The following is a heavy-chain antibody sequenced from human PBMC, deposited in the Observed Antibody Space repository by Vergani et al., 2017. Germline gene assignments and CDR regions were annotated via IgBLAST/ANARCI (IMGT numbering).Heavy chain of an antibody. CDR3: TTEWGYWFGEYPPFDY. J-gene: IGHJ4*02. D-gene: IGHD3-10*01. CDR1: GFSFSSYS. Sequence: EVQLVESGGGLVKPGGSLRLSCAASGFSFSSYSMHWVRQAPGKGLEWVASISGSSSYVFYRDSVEGRFTITRDNAKKSVYLQMNSLKTEDRAGYYCTTEWGYWFGEYPPFDYWGQGTLVTVSS. V-gene: IGHV3-21*02. CDR2: ISGSSSYV.